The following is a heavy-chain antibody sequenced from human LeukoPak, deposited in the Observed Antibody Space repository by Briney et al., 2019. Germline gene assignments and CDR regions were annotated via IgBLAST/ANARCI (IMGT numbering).Heavy chain of an antibody. Sequence: ASVKVSCMTSGYTFTNYGISWVRQAPGQGLEWMGWVSTSNPHTNYAPKFRGRVIMTIDTSTTTAYLEMRSLTSDDTAVYYCARDRFLWGLGNWFDLWGQGTLVTVTS. J-gene: IGHJ5*02. CDR3: ARDRFLWGLGNWFDL. CDR1: GYTFTNYG. V-gene: IGHV1-18*01. CDR2: VSTSNPHT. D-gene: IGHD3-3*01.